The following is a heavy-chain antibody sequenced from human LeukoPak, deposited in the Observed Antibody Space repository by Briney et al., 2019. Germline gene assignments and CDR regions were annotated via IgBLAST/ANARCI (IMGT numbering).Heavy chain of an antibody. D-gene: IGHD6-19*01. V-gene: IGHV3-48*03. CDR3: ARQIGGGWSFDY. J-gene: IGHJ4*02. Sequence: PGGSLRLSCAASALIFNIYEMKWVRQAPGKGLEWISYISGSGTIILYADSVKGRFTISRDNAKKLVYLEMNSLRAEDTAVYYCARQIGGGWSFDYWGQGTLVTVSS. CDR1: ALIFNIYE. CDR2: ISGSGTII.